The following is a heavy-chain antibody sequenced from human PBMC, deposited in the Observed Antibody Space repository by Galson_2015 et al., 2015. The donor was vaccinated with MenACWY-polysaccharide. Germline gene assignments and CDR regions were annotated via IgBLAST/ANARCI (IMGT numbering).Heavy chain of an antibody. J-gene: IGHJ4*02. CDR1: GFNFSSYG. Sequence: SLRLSCAASGFNFSSYGMHWGRQAPGKGLGWAAVVWNDGTKKYYADSVKGRFTVSRDNSKNTLYLQMNSLRVEDTAVYYCARGAQRFFDYWGQGRLVTVSA. V-gene: IGHV3-33*01. CDR3: ARGAQRFFDY. CDR2: VWNDGTKK.